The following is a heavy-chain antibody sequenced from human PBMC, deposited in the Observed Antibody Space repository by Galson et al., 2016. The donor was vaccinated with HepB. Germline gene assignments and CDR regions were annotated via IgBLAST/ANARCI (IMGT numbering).Heavy chain of an antibody. CDR3: ARERSYGYEPHDASDM. V-gene: IGHV3-23*01. CDR2: IGGANT. D-gene: IGHD5-18*01. Sequence: SLRLSCAASGFSFDTYAMTWVRQAPGKGREWVAGIGGANTYYADSVKGRFTISRDNSKNTVDPQMNSLRAEDTALYYCARERSYGYEPHDASDMWGPGTMVTVSS. CDR1: GFSFDTYA. J-gene: IGHJ3*02.